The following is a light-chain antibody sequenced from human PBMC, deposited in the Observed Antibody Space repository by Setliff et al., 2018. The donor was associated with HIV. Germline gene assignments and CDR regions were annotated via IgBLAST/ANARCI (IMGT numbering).Light chain of an antibody. CDR3: QVWDSNTMI. V-gene: IGLV3-1*01. J-gene: IGLJ2*01. Sequence: SYELTQPPSVSVSPGQTATITCSGEKLGDKYACWYQQKPGQSPVLVIYQDSKRPSGIPERFSGSNSGNTATLTISGTQAMDEADYYCQVWDSNTMIFGGGTKVTVL. CDR2: QDS. CDR1: KLGDKY.